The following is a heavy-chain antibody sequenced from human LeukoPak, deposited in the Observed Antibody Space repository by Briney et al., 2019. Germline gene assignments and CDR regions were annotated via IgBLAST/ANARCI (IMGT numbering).Heavy chain of an antibody. D-gene: IGHD3-9*01. CDR2: IYYSGST. CDR3: ARDRPKDYDILTGYYEGDAFDI. V-gene: IGHV4-59*01. CDR1: GGSISSYY. J-gene: IGHJ3*02. Sequence: SETLSLTCTVSGGSISSYYWSWIRQPPGKGLEWIGYIYYSGSTNHNPSLKSRVTISVDTSKNQFSLKLSSVTAADTAVYYCARDRPKDYDILTGYYEGDAFDIWGQGTMVTVSS.